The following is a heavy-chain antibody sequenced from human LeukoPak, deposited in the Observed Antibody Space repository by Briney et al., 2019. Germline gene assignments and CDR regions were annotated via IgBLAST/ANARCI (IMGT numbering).Heavy chain of an antibody. CDR3: ARGKPDMTYGYYFDY. V-gene: IGHV4-30-4*01. CDR2: IYYSGST. J-gene: IGHJ4*02. D-gene: IGHD4-17*01. Sequence: SQTLSLTCTVPGGSISSGDYYWSWIRQPPGKGLEWIGYIYYSGSTYYNPSLKSRVTISVDTSKNQFSLKLSSVTAADTAVYYCARGKPDMTYGYYFDYWGQGTLVTVSS. CDR1: GGSISSGDYY.